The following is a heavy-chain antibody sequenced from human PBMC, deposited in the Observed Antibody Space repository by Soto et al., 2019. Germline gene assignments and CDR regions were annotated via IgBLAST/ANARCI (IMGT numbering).Heavy chain of an antibody. J-gene: IGHJ4*02. CDR3: ARDFHYSLDY. Sequence: GGSLRLSCATSGFDFSSFSMNWVRQAPGKGLEWISYIRSSTNLIFYADSVKGRFTISADSAKNLLYLQMNGLRTEDTAVYYCARDFHYSLDYWAQGTVVTVSS. CDR2: IRSSTNLI. CDR1: GFDFSSFS. V-gene: IGHV3-48*04. D-gene: IGHD2-15*01.